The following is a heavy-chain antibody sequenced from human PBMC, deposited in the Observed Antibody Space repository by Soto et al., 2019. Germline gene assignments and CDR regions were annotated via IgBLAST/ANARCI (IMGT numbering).Heavy chain of an antibody. Sequence: TLSLTCTVSGGSISSGDYYWSWIRQPPGKGLEWIGYIYYSGSTYYNPSLKSRVTISVDTSKNQFSLKLSSVTAADTAVYYCAASNPQDYYGSGFGYWGQGTLVTV. CDR2: IYYSGST. V-gene: IGHV4-30-4*01. D-gene: IGHD3-10*01. CDR1: GGSISSGDYY. CDR3: AASNPQDYYGSGFGY. J-gene: IGHJ4*02.